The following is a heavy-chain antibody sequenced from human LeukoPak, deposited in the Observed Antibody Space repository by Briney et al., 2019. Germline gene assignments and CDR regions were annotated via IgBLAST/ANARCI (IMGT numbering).Heavy chain of an antibody. CDR1: GGSISSGGYS. Sequence: SETLSLTCAVSGGSISSGGYSWSWIRQPPGKGLEWIGYIYHSGSTYYNPSLKNRVTISVDRSKNQFSLKLSSVTAADTAVYYCARAKLERLSFFDYWGQGTLVTVSS. V-gene: IGHV4-30-2*01. J-gene: IGHJ4*02. CDR2: IYHSGST. D-gene: IGHD1-1*01. CDR3: ARAKLERLSFFDY.